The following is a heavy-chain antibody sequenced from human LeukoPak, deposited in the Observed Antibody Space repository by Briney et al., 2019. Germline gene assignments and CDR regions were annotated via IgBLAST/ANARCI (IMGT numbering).Heavy chain of an antibody. V-gene: IGHV3-66*01. CDR3: ARVLRYYDSSGLDY. Sequence: GGSLRLSCAASGFTFSTYAMSWVRQAPGKGLEWVSVNSGGSTYYADSVKGRFTISRDNSKNTLYLQMNSLRAEDTAVYYCARVLRYYDSSGLDYWGQGTLVTVSS. CDR1: GFTFSTYA. J-gene: IGHJ4*02. D-gene: IGHD3-22*01. CDR2: NSGGST.